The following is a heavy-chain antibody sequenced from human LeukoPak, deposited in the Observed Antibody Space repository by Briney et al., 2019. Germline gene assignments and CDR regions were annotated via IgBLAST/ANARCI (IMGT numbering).Heavy chain of an antibody. CDR3: ARGRRMRGVYSYGYDYYYGMDV. J-gene: IGHJ6*02. V-gene: IGHV4-34*01. CDR2: INHSGST. Sequence: SETLSLTCAVYGGSFSGYYWSWIRQPPGKGLEWIGEINHSGSTNHNPSLKSRVTISVDTSKNQFSLKLSSVTAADTAVYYCARGRRMRGVYSYGYDYYYGMDVWGQGTTVTVSS. CDR1: GGSFSGYY. D-gene: IGHD5-18*01.